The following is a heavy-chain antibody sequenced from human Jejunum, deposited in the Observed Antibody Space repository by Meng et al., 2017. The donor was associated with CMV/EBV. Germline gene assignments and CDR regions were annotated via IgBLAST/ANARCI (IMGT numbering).Heavy chain of an antibody. V-gene: IGHV3-66*01. Sequence: EVMVVESGGGLAQPGGSLRLSCAGSGFTVSRNYMTWVRQAPGKGLEWVSVIYSGGFTAYADSVKGRFTVSRDDSNNTVSLQMNSLRVEDTALYYCARDPSAYSGTLGWFDPWGKGTLVTVSS. CDR1: GFTVSRNY. D-gene: IGHD1-26*01. J-gene: IGHJ5*02. CDR3: ARDPSAYSGTLGWFDP. CDR2: IYSGGFT.